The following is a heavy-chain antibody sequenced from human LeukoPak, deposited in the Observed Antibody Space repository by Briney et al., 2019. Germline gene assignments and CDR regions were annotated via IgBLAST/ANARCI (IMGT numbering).Heavy chain of an antibody. D-gene: IGHD2-2*01. V-gene: IGHV4-31*03. J-gene: IGHJ6*02. CDR3: ARDHRKVVPAAMSAYYYAMDV. CDR2: NDDSGST. Sequence: PSETLSLTCTVSGGSISSGGYYWSWIRQHPGKGLEWIGSNDDSGSTYYNPSLKSRVTISVDTSKNQFSLKLSSVTAADTAVYYCARDHRKVVPAAMSAYYYAMDVWGQGTTVTVSS. CDR1: GGSISSGGYY.